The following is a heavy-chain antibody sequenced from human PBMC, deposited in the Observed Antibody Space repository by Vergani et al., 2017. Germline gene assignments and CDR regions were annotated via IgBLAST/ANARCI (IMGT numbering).Heavy chain of an antibody. CDR2: IIPIFGTA. V-gene: IGHV1-69*12. J-gene: IGHJ4*02. D-gene: IGHD1-26*01. CDR1: GGTFSSYT. CDR3: ARYDWHSVSYAPAAGY. Sequence: QVQLVQSGAEVKKPGYSVKVSCKASGGTFSSYTISWVRQAPGQGLEWMGGIIPIFGTANYAQKFQGRVTITADESTSTAYMELSSLRSEDTAVYYCARYDWHSVSYAPAAGYWGQGTLVTVSS.